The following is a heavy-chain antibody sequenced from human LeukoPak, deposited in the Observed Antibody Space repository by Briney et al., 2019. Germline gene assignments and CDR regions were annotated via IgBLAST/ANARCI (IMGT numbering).Heavy chain of an antibody. CDR1: GYTFTSYG. Sequence: ASVKVSCKASGYTFTSYGISWVRQAPGQGLEWMGWISAYNGNTNYAQKLQGRVTMTTDTSTSTAYMELSRLRSDDTAVYYCASASYYYDSSGYYFPIAFDIWGQGTMVTVSS. D-gene: IGHD3-22*01. CDR2: ISAYNGNT. V-gene: IGHV1-18*01. CDR3: ASASYYYDSSGYYFPIAFDI. J-gene: IGHJ3*02.